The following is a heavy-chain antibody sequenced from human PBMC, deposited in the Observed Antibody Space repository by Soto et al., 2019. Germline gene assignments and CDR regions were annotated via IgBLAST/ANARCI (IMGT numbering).Heavy chain of an antibody. Sequence: PSETLSLTCTVSGGSISSSSYYWGWIRQPPGKGLEWIGSIYYSGSTYYNPSLKSRVTISVDTSKNQFSLKLSSVTAADTAVYYCARHHRGLDAFDIWGQGTMVTVSS. CDR1: GGSISSSSYY. J-gene: IGHJ3*02. CDR3: ARHHRGLDAFDI. CDR2: IYYSGST. D-gene: IGHD3-10*01. V-gene: IGHV4-39*01.